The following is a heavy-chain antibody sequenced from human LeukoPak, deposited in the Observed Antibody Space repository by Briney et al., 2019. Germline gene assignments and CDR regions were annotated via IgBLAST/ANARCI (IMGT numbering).Heavy chain of an antibody. CDR3: ASVSEMATDGYFQH. CDR2: IIPIFGTA. J-gene: IGHJ1*01. Sequence: SVKVSCKASGGTFSSYAISWVRQAPGQGLEWMGGIIPIFGTANYAQKFQGRVTITADESASTAYMELSSLRSEDTAVYYCASVSEMATDGYFQHWGQGTLVTVSS. V-gene: IGHV1-69*13. D-gene: IGHD5-24*01. CDR1: GGTFSSYA.